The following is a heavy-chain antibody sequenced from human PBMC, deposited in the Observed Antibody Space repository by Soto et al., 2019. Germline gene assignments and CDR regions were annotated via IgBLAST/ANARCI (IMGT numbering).Heavy chain of an antibody. D-gene: IGHD6-13*01. Sequence: GGSLRLSCAASGFHFDDYAMHWVRQAPGKGLEWVSGISWRSNNIDYADSVKGRFTISRDNAKKSLFLQMNSLRAEDTALYYCAKADALAAAGHYHFDNWGRGTLVTLSS. CDR1: GFHFDDYA. V-gene: IGHV3-9*01. CDR2: ISWRSNNI. J-gene: IGHJ4*02. CDR3: AKADALAAAGHYHFDN.